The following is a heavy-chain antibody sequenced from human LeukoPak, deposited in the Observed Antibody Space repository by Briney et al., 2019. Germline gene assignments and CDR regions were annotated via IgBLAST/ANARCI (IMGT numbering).Heavy chain of an antibody. CDR3: ASLESGDDY. CDR2: ISGSGGST. D-gene: IGHD3-10*01. J-gene: IGHJ4*02. V-gene: IGHV3-23*01. CDR1: GFPFSSYS. Sequence: PGGSLRLSCAASGFPFSSYSMNWVRQAPGRGLEWVSAISGSGGSTYYADSVKGRFTISRDNSKNTLYLQMNSLRAEDTAVYYCASLESGDDYWGQGTLVTVSS.